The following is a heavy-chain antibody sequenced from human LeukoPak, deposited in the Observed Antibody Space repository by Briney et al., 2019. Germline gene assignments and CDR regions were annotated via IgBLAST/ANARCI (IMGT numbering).Heavy chain of an antibody. CDR3: ARPYSRGWYGRKGFDY. V-gene: IGHV4-34*01. CDR1: GGSFSGYY. CDR2: INHSGST. J-gene: IGHJ4*02. D-gene: IGHD6-19*01. Sequence: LSETLSLTCAVYGGSFSGYYWSWIRQPPGKGLEWIGEINHSGSTNYNPSLKSRVTISVDTSKNQFSLKLSSVTAADTAVYYCARPYSRGWYGRKGFDYWGQGTLVTVSS.